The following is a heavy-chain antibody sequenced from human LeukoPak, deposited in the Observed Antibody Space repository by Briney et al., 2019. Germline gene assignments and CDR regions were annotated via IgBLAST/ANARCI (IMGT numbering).Heavy chain of an antibody. CDR2: IKEDGSEK. CDR1: GFTFSNYW. V-gene: IGHV3-7*01. Sequence: GGSLRLSCAASGFTFSNYWMTWVRQAPGEGLEWVANIKEDGSEKYYADSVEGRFTVPRDYSKNSLSLQMYSLRAEDTAVYYCARGHYGMDVWGQGTTVIVSS. CDR3: ARGHYGMDV. J-gene: IGHJ6*02.